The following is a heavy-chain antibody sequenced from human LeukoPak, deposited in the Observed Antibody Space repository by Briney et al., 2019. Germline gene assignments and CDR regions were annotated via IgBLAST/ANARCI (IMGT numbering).Heavy chain of an antibody. CDR1: GGSFSGYY. CDR3: ARRRYSSSSGDDY. J-gene: IGHJ4*02. V-gene: IGHV4-34*01. D-gene: IGHD6-6*01. CDR2: INHSGST. Sequence: SETLSLTCAVYGGSFSGYYWSWIRQPPGMGLEWIGEINHSGSTNYNPSLKSRVTISVDTSKNQFSLKLSSVTAADTAVYYCARRRYSSSSGDDYWGQGTLVTVSS.